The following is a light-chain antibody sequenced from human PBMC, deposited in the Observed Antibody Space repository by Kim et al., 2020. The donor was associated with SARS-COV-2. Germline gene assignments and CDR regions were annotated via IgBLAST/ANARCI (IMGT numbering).Light chain of an antibody. CDR1: SSNIGPNY. Sequence: QSVLTQLPSASGTPGQRVTVTCSGNSSNIGPNYVYWYQHFPGTAPKLLIFRNYQRPSGVPDRFSGSKSGTSASLAIIGLRSEDEADYHCAAWDDSLSAWVFGGGTKVTAL. CDR3: AAWDDSLSAWV. J-gene: IGLJ3*02. V-gene: IGLV1-47*01. CDR2: RNY.